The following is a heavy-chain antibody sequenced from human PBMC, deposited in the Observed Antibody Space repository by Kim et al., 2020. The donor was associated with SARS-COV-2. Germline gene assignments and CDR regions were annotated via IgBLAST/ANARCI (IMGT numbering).Heavy chain of an antibody. V-gene: IGHV4-31*03. CDR3: ARDRSQYCSSTSCPTGWFDP. D-gene: IGHD2-2*01. Sequence: SETLSLTCTVSGGSISSGGYYWSWIRQHPGKGLEWIGYIYYSGSTYYNPSLKSRVTISVDTSKNQFSLKLSSVTAADTAVYYCARDRSQYCSSTSCPTGWFDPWGQGTLVTVSS. CDR2: IYYSGST. CDR1: GGSISSGGYY. J-gene: IGHJ5*02.